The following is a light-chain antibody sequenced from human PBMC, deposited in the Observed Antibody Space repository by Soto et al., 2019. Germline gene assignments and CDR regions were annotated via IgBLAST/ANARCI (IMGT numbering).Light chain of an antibody. J-gene: IGKJ4*01. V-gene: IGKV3-20*01. Sequence: EIVLTQSPGTLSLSPGERATVSCRASQSVRNNYLTWYQQKPGQAPRLLIYDASSRATGIPDRFSGSGSGTDFTLAISRLEPEDFAVYYCQQYGSSPLTFGGGTKLDIK. CDR3: QQYGSSPLT. CDR2: DAS. CDR1: QSVRNNY.